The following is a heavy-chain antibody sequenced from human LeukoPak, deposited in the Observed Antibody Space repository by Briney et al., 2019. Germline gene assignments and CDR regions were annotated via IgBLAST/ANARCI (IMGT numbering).Heavy chain of an antibody. J-gene: IGHJ6*02. V-gene: IGHV3-11*03. CDR3: ARHSSGSYYGMDV. CDR1: GFIFSDNY. D-gene: IGHD3-10*01. CDR2: ISGSSSYT. Sequence: GGSLRLSCAPSGFIFSDNYMSWIRQAPGKGLEWVSYISGSSSYTNYADSVKGRITISRDNAKNSLYLQMNSLRAEDTAVYYCARHSSGSYYGMDVWGQGTTVSVSS.